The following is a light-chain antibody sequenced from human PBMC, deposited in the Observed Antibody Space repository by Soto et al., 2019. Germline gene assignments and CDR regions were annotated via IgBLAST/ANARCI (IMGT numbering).Light chain of an antibody. CDR2: GAS. V-gene: IGKV3-15*01. J-gene: IGKJ1*01. Sequence: EIVMTQPPATLSVSPGERATLSCRASQSINKYLAWYQQKPGQAPRLLIFGASTRAGGIPARFSGSGSGTEFTLTISSLQSEDFAVYYCQQYDNWPPWTFGQGTKVDIK. CDR3: QQYDNWPPWT. CDR1: QSINKY.